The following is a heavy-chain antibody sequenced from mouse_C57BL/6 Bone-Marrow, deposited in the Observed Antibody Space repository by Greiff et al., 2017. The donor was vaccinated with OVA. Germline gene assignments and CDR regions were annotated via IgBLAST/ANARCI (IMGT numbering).Heavy chain of an antibody. Sequence: EVKVVESGGGLVKPGGSLKLSCAASGFTFSSYAMSWVRQTPEKRLEWVATISDGGSYTYYPDNVKGRFTIARDNAKNNLYLQMSHLKSEDTAMYYCAREGYDGYAWFAYWGQGTLVTGSA. J-gene: IGHJ3*01. CDR2: ISDGGSYT. V-gene: IGHV5-4*01. D-gene: IGHD2-3*01. CDR3: AREGYDGYAWFAY. CDR1: GFTFSSYA.